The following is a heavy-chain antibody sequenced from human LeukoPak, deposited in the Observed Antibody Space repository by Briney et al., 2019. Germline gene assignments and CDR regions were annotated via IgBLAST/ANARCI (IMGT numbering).Heavy chain of an antibody. V-gene: IGHV3-21*01. CDR3: ARATRGLRFLEWPYYFDY. CDR1: EFVFSNHA. J-gene: IGHJ4*02. D-gene: IGHD3-3*01. CDR2: ITSDSSNI. Sequence: GGSLRLSCVASEFVFSNHAMIWVRQAPGKGLEWISSITSDSSNIFYANSVRGRFTISRDNANNALHLQMNSLRAEDTAVYYCARATRGLRFLEWPYYFDYWGQGTLVTVSS.